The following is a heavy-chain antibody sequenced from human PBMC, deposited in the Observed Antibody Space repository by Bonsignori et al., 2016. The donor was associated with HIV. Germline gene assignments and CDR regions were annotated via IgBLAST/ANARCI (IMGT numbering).Heavy chain of an antibody. Sequence: WIRQPPGKGLEWVSSISSGSYTSYVDSMKGRFTVSRDNAKNSVYLQMNSLRVEDTAVYYCARGELGGNWFDPWGQGTLVTVSS. J-gene: IGHJ5*02. V-gene: IGHV3-69-1*01. CDR2: ISSGSYT. CDR3: ARGELGGNWFDP. D-gene: IGHD7-27*01.